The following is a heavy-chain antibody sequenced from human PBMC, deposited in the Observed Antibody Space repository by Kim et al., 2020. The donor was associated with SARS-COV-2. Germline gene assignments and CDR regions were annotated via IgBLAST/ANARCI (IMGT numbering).Heavy chain of an antibody. D-gene: IGHD5-18*01. V-gene: IGHV1-3*01. Sequence: ASVKVSCKASGYTFHTYAMHWMRQAPGQRLEWMGWVDGGNGNTKSSQNFQGRVTITRDRSATTAYMELSSLRSEDTAVYYCAREETDSYGYRAFDYWGQGTRVTVSS. CDR2: VDGGNGNT. J-gene: IGHJ4*02. CDR1: GYTFHTYA. CDR3: AREETDSYGYRAFDY.